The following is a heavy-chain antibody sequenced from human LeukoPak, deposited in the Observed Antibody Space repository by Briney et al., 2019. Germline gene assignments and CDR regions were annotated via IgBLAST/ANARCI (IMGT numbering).Heavy chain of an antibody. CDR2: ISSSSSYI. CDR3: ATLTGYYNVAVDY. CDR1: GFTFSSYS. D-gene: IGHD3-9*01. Sequence: GGSLRLSCAASGFTFSSYSMNWDRQAPGKGLEWVSPISSSSSYIYYADSVKGRFTISRDNAKNSLYLQMNSLRAEDTAVYYCATLTGYYNVAVDYWGQGTLVTVSS. V-gene: IGHV3-21*01. J-gene: IGHJ4*02.